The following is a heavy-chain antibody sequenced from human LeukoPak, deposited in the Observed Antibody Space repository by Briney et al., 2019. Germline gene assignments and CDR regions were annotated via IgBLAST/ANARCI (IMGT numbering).Heavy chain of an antibody. CDR1: GYTFTGYY. CDR2: INPNSGGT. V-gene: IGHV1-2*02. Sequence: ASVNVSCKASGYTFTGYYMHWVRQAPGQGLEWMGWINPNSGGTNYAQKFQGRVTMTRDTSISTAYMELSRLRSDDTAVYYCAREDLVVVPAAVDPWGQGTLVTVSS. J-gene: IGHJ5*02. CDR3: AREDLVVVPAAVDP. D-gene: IGHD2-2*01.